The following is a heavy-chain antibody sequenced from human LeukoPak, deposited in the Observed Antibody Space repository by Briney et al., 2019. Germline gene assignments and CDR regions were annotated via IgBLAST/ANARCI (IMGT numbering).Heavy chain of an antibody. D-gene: IGHD3-3*01. CDR3: ARFLRFLDY. V-gene: IGHV3-48*02. CDR1: EFTFSDYS. J-gene: IGHJ4*02. Sequence: QAGGSLRLSCAASEFTFSDYSMSWVRQTPGKGLEWVSYISSGSGTIYYADSVKGRFTFSRDNAKKSLYLQMNSLRDEDTAVYYCARFLRFLDYWGQGTLVTVSS. CDR2: ISSGSGTI.